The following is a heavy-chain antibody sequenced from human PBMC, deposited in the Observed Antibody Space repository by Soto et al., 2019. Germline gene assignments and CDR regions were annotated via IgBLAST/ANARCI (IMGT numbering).Heavy chain of an antibody. Sequence: TGGSLRLSCAASGFTFSSYSMNWVRQAPGKGLEWVSYISSSSSTIYYADSVKGRFTISRDNAKNSLYLQMNSLRDEDTAVYYCARDRYSSSWYGDAFDIWGQGTMVTVSS. CDR3: ARDRYSSSWYGDAFDI. D-gene: IGHD6-13*01. CDR1: GFTFSSYS. V-gene: IGHV3-48*02. CDR2: ISSSSSTI. J-gene: IGHJ3*02.